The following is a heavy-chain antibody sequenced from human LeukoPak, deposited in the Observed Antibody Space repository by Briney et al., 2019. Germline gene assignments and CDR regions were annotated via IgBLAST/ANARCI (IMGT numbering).Heavy chain of an antibody. CDR1: GGSISSYY. CDR3: ARWVLVAGDYFDY. J-gene: IGHJ4*02. V-gene: IGHV4-59*01. D-gene: IGHD2-15*01. Sequence: PSETLSLTCTVSGGSISSYYWSWIRQPPGKGLEWIGYIYYSGSTNYNPSLKSRVTISVDTSKNQFSLKLSSVTAADTAVYYCARWVLVAGDYFDYWGQGTLVTVSS. CDR2: IYYSGST.